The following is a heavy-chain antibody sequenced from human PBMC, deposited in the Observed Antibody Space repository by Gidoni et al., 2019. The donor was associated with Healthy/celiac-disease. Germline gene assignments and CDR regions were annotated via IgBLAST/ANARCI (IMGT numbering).Heavy chain of an antibody. CDR1: GGTFSSYA. CDR2: IIPIFGTA. CDR3: ARDGPYYYDSSGYLRGYFDY. J-gene: IGHJ4*02. V-gene: IGHV1-69*06. D-gene: IGHD3-22*01. Sequence: QVQLVQSGAEVKKPGSSVKVSCKASGGTFSSYAISWVRQAPGQGLEWMGGIIPIFGTANYAQKFQGRVTITADKSTSTAYMELSSLRSEDTAVYYCARDGPYYYDSSGYLRGYFDYWGQGTLVTVSS.